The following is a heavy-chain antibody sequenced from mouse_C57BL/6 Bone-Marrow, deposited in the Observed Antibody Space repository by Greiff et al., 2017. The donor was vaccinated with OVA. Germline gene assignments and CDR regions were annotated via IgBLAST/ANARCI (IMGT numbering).Heavy chain of an antibody. CDR1: GFTFSDYY. D-gene: IGHD4-1*01. J-gene: IGHJ1*03. CDR2: ISTGGGST. V-gene: IGHV5-12*01. Sequence: EVKLVESGGGLVQPGGSLKLSCAASGFTFSDYYMYWVRQTPEQRLEWVAYISTGGGSTYYPDTVKGRYTIARDNAKNTLYLQMSRLKSEDTAMYYCAGHGSGKGWYFDVWGTGTTVTVSS. CDR3: AGHGSGKGWYFDV.